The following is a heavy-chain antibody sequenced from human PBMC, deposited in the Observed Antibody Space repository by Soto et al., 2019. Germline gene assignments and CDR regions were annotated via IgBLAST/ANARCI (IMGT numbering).Heavy chain of an antibody. CDR3: ARPARVVRPVDAFDI. CDR1: GYTFTSYG. Sequence: QVQLVQSGAEVKKPGASVKVSCKASGYTFTSYGISWVRQAPGQGLEWMGWISAYNGNTNYSQKLQGRVTMTTDTSTRTAYTELRSLRSDDTAVYYCARPARVVRPVDAFDIWGQGTMVTVSS. J-gene: IGHJ3*02. D-gene: IGHD2-15*01. CDR2: ISAYNGNT. V-gene: IGHV1-18*04.